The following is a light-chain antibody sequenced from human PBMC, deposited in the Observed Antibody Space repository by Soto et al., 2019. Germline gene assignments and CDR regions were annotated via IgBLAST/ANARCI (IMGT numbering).Light chain of an antibody. V-gene: IGKV3D-15*01. CDR1: QTIGVN. J-gene: IGKJ2*01. CDR3: QQYETWPYT. Sequence: EILLTQSPGTLSVSPGERVTLSCKASQTIGVNLAWYQKKPGQAPTFLIFGDFNMATGVPDRFTGSGSGTEFSLTISSLQSDDFGTYYCQQYETWPYTFGQGTQLQI. CDR2: GDF.